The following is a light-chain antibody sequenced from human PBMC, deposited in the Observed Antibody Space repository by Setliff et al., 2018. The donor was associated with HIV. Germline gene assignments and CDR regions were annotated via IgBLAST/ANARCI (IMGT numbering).Light chain of an antibody. CDR3: CSYTSSTSYV. CDR1: RSDIGTYDL. CDR2: EVN. V-gene: IGLV2-23*02. Sequence: QSVLTQPASVSWSPGQSSTISCTGTRSDIGTYDLVSWYRQYPGKAPKLIIYEVNRRPAWVSDRLSGSKSGNTASLTISGLRAEDEATYYCCSYTSSTSYVFCTGTKVTVL. J-gene: IGLJ1*01.